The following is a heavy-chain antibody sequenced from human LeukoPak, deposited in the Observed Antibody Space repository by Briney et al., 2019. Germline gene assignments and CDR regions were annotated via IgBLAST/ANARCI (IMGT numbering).Heavy chain of an antibody. Sequence: GRSLRLSCAASGFTFSSYAMHWVRQAPGKGLEWVAVISYDGSNKYYADSVKGRFSISRDNSKNTLYLDMNSLRAGDTAVYYCARERDDYDDPGPLDYWGQGTLVTVSS. CDR3: ARERDDYDDPGPLDY. D-gene: IGHD4-17*01. V-gene: IGHV3-30*04. J-gene: IGHJ4*02. CDR1: GFTFSSYA. CDR2: ISYDGSNK.